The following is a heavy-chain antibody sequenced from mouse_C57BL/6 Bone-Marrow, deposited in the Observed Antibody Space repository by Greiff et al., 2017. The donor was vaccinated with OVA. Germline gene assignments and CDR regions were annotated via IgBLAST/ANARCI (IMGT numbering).Heavy chain of an antibody. CDR3: ARSGTAQALFAY. Sequence: EVQLQQSGPELVKPGASVKISCKASGYTFTDYYMNWVKQSHGKSLEWIGDINPNNGGTSYNQKFKGKATLTVDKSSSTAYMELRSLTSEDSAVYYCARSGTAQALFAYWGQGTLVTVSA. V-gene: IGHV1-26*01. CDR1: GYTFTDYY. J-gene: IGHJ3*01. CDR2: INPNNGGT. D-gene: IGHD3-2*02.